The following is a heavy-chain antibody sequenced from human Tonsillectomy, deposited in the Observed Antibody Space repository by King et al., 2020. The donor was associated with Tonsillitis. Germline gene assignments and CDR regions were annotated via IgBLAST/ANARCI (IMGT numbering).Heavy chain of an antibody. D-gene: IGHD3-22*01. V-gene: IGHV3-30*04. CDR1: GFTFSSYA. CDR3: ARGAYYYASSGYFLGAY. CDR2: ISYDGSNK. J-gene: IGHJ4*02. Sequence: VQLVESGGGVVQPGRSLRLSCAASGFTFSSYAIHWVRQAPGKGLEWGAVISYDGSNKHYADSVKGRFTLSRDNSKNTLYMQMNSLRAEDTAVYYCARGAYYYASSGYFLGAYWGQGTLVTVSS.